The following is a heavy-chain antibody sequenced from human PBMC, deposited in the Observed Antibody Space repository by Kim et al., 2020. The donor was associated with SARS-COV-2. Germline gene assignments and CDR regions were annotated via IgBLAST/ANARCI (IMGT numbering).Heavy chain of an antibody. Sequence: SETLSLTCAVSGSSFSSSYWWGWIRQPPGKGLEWIGNIFHSGSTYYNASLKSRVTMSVDTSKSQFSLKLSSVTAVDTAVYYCARVSYGSGCYYFDFWGQGAQVSVSS. CDR2: IFHSGST. D-gene: IGHD6-19*01. J-gene: IGHJ4*02. CDR3: ARVSYGSGCYYFDF. V-gene: IGHV4-28*03. CDR1: GSSFSSSYW.